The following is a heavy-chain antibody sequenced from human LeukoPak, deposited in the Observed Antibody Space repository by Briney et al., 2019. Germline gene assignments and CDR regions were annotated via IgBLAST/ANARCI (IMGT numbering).Heavy chain of an antibody. Sequence: GGSLRLSCAASGFTFSSHWMNWVRQAPGKGLEWVAHINQDGSEKYYVDSVKSRFTISRDNAKNSLYLQMNSLRAEDTAMYYCARDSYRALEYWGQGTLVTVSS. V-gene: IGHV3-7*01. D-gene: IGHD1-14*01. CDR1: GFTFSSHW. CDR2: INQDGSEK. J-gene: IGHJ4*02. CDR3: ARDSYRALEY.